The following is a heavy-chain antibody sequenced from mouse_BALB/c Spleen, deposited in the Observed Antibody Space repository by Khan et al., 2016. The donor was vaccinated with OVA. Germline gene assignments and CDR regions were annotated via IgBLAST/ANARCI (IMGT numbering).Heavy chain of an antibody. D-gene: IGHD1-1*01. V-gene: IGHV1S132*01. Sequence: QVQLQQPGHDLVKPGASVKLSCKASGYTFTSYWINWLKQRPGQGLEWIGQISPGSGSAYYNEEFKGKAPLTIETSATTAYIQLSILSSEDSAVYFCARSNYYGRSLYAMDYWGQGTSVTVSS. CDR2: ISPGSGSA. CDR1: GYTFTSYW. J-gene: IGHJ4*01. CDR3: ARSNYYGRSLYAMDY.